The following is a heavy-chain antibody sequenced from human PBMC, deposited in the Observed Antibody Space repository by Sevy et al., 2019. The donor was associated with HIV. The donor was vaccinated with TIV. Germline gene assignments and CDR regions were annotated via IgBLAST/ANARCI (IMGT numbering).Heavy chain of an antibody. Sequence: GGSLRLSCAASGFTFSSYGMHWVRQAPGKGLEWVAVIWYDGSNKYYADSVKGRFTISRDNSKNTLYLQMNSLRAEDTAVYYCARGLLYDFWSGYTSWYYYGMDVWGQGTTVTVSS. CDR2: IWYDGSNK. D-gene: IGHD3-3*01. CDR1: GFTFSSYG. J-gene: IGHJ6*02. V-gene: IGHV3-33*01. CDR3: ARGLLYDFWSGYTSWYYYGMDV.